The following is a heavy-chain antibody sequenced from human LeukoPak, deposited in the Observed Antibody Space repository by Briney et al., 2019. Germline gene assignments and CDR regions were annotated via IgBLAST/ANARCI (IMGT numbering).Heavy chain of an antibody. J-gene: IGHJ4*02. V-gene: IGHV1-18*01. Sequence: ASVKVSRKASGYTFTSYGISWVRQAPGQGLEWMGWISAYNGNTNYAQKLQGRVTMTTDTSTSTAYMEPRSLRSDDTAVYYCAREGSYTYYYDSSGYHDYWGQGTLVTVSS. CDR3: AREGSYTYYYDSSGYHDY. D-gene: IGHD3-22*01. CDR1: GYTFTSYG. CDR2: ISAYNGNT.